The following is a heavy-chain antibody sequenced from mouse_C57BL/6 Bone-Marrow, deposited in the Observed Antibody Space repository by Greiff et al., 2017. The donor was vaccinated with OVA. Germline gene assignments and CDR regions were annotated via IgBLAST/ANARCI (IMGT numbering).Heavy chain of an antibody. D-gene: IGHD3-2*02. CDR1: GFTFSDYG. J-gene: IGHJ2*01. CDR3: ARRKTAQATDYFDY. V-gene: IGHV5-17*01. Sequence: EVKVVESGGGLVKPGGSLKLSCAASGFTFSDYGMHWVRQAPEKGLEWVAYISSGSSTIYYADTVKGRFTISRDNAKNTLFLQMTSLRSEDTAMYYCARRKTAQATDYFDYWGQGTTLTVSS. CDR2: ISSGSSTI.